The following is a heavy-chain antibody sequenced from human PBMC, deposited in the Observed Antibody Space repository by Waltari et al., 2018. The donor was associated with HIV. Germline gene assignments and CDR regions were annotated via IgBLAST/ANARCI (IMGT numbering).Heavy chain of an antibody. J-gene: IGHJ4*02. CDR3: ARDLAAVAGHDY. D-gene: IGHD6-19*01. Sequence: QVQLVQSGAEVKKPGASVQVSCKGSGYTFTTYAMNWVRQAPGQRLEWMGWINVGNGKTKYSEKFQGRVTLTRDTSATIAYMELSSLTSEDTAVYYCARDLAAVAGHDYWGQGTLVTVSS. V-gene: IGHV1-3*01. CDR2: INVGNGKT. CDR1: GYTFTTYA.